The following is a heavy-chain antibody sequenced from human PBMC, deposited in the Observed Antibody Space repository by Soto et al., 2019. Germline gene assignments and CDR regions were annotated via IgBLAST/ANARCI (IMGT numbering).Heavy chain of an antibody. CDR1: GGTFSSYT. CDR2: IIPILGIA. CDR3: ASGPVTTSDY. V-gene: IGHV1-69*02. D-gene: IGHD4-17*01. J-gene: IGHJ4*02. Sequence: QVQLVQSGAEVKKPGSSVKVSCKASGGTFSSYTISWVRQAPGQGREWMGRIIPILGIANYAQKFQGRVTITADKSTSTAYMELSRLRSEDTAVYYCASGPVTTSDYWWQGTLVTVSS.